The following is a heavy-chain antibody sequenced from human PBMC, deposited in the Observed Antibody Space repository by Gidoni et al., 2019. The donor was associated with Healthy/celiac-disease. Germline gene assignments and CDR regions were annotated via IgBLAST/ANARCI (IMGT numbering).Heavy chain of an antibody. Sequence: QVQLVESGGGVVQPGRSLRLYCAASGCTFSSYGMHWVRQAPGKGLEWVAVISYDGSNKYYADSVKGRFTISRDNSKNTLYLQMNSLRAEDTAVYYCAKDLSSSGPGGSVAFDIWGQGTMVTVSS. CDR1: GCTFSSYG. V-gene: IGHV3-30*18. J-gene: IGHJ3*02. CDR2: ISYDGSNK. CDR3: AKDLSSSGPGGSVAFDI. D-gene: IGHD6-19*01.